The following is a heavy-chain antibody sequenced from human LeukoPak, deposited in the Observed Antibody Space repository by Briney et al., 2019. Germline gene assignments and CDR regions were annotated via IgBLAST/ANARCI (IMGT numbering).Heavy chain of an antibody. J-gene: IGHJ6*02. CDR3: AKGPTSGYGDYVPYYYYGMDV. CDR2: IGGSGGST. D-gene: IGHD4-17*01. CDR1: GFTFSSYA. V-gene: IGHV3-23*01. Sequence: GGSLRLSCAASGFTFSSYAMSWVRQAPGKGLEWVSAIGGSGGSTYYADSVKGRFTISRDNSKNTLYLQMNSLRAEDTAVYYCAKGPTSGYGDYVPYYYYGMDVWGQGTTVTVSS.